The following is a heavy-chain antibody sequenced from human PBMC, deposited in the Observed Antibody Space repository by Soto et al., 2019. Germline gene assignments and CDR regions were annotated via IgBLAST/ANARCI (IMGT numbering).Heavy chain of an antibody. CDR1: GFTVSSNY. J-gene: IGHJ6*02. CDR3: ARDQLFWSGYSQGYYYYGMDV. CDR2: IYSGGST. V-gene: IGHV3-53*01. D-gene: IGHD3-3*01. Sequence: LRLSCAASGFTVSSNYMSWVRQAPGKGLEWVSVIYSGGSTYYADSVKGRFTISRDNSKNTLYLQMNSLRAEDTAVYYCARDQLFWSGYSQGYYYYGMDVWGQGTTVTVSS.